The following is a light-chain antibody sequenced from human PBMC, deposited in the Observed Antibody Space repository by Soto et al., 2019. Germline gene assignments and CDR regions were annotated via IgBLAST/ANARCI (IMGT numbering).Light chain of an antibody. CDR3: SSYTGSNTPVV. Sequence: QSALTQPASVSGSPGQSITISCTGTSSVVGGYNYVSWYQQHPGKAPNLIIFDVSNRPSGVSNRFSGSKSGNSASLTISGLQAEDEADYYCSSYTGSNTPVVFGGGTKLTVL. J-gene: IGLJ2*01. CDR1: SSVVGGYNY. CDR2: DVS. V-gene: IGLV2-14*01.